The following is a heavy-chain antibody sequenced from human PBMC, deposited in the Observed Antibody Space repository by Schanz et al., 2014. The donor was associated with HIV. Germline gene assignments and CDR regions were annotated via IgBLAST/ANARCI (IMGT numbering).Heavy chain of an antibody. CDR1: GLPFSTSA. Sequence: EVQLLESGGGLVQPGGSLRLSCAVSGLPFSTSAMSWVRQAPGKGLEWVSDISGSGGSTYYADSVKGRFTISRDNSKKTLYLQMNSLRAEDTAVYYCAKTTWGRRVDAFDIWGQGTTVTVSS. CDR2: ISGSGGST. J-gene: IGHJ3*02. CDR3: AKTTWGRRVDAFDI. D-gene: IGHD3-16*01. V-gene: IGHV3-23*01.